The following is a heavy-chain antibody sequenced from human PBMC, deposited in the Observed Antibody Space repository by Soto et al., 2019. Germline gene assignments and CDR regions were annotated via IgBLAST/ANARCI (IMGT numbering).Heavy chain of an antibody. V-gene: IGHV5-51*01. J-gene: IGHJ6*02. CDR3: ARHDRGCSGRSCYGYGMDV. D-gene: IGHD2-15*01. CDR1: GYSFTSYW. CDR2: IYPGDSDT. Sequence: GESLKISCKGSGYSFTSYWIGWVRQMPGKGLEWMGIIYPGDSDTRYSPSFQGQVTISADKSISTAYLQWSSLKASDTAMYYCARHDRGCSGRSCYGYGMDVWGQGTTVTVSS.